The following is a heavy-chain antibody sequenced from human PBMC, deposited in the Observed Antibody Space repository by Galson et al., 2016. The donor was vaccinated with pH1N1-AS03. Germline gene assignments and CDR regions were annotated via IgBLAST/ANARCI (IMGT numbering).Heavy chain of an antibody. V-gene: IGHV3-33*06. CDR2: IWYDGSNK. CDR3: AKDRVNSTSYRFDP. D-gene: IGHD2-2*01. CDR1: GFSFSTFG. J-gene: IGHJ5*02. Sequence: SLRLSCAGSGFSFSTFGMYWVRQAPGRGLEWVASIWYDGSNKYYLDSVKGRFTISRDNSQDTLYLQMNSLRADDTAVYYRAKDRVNSTSYRFDPWGQGTLVIVSS.